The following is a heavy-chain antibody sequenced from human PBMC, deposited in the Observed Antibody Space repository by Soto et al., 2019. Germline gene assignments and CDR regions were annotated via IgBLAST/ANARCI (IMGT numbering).Heavy chain of an antibody. Sequence: PGGSLRLSCAASGFPFSRYDMTWVRQAPGKGLEWVSGITGTTTFYADSVRGRFTISRDNSKNTLHLQMSGPRAEDTAVYYCAKVHDVPYRGQRTLVTVSS. D-gene: IGHD3-3*01. J-gene: IGHJ4*02. V-gene: IGHV3-23*05. CDR2: ITGTTT. CDR3: AKVHDVPY. CDR1: GFPFSRYD.